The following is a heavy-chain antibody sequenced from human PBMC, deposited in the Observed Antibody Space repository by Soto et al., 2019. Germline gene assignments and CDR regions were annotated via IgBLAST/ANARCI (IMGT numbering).Heavy chain of an antibody. CDR2: ISVYNGNT. D-gene: IGHD1-1*01. J-gene: IGHJ4*02. V-gene: IGHV1-18*04. CDR3: ARRAETNGWNGFGADKYYFDF. CDR1: GYTFTNYG. Sequence: ASVKVSCKASGYTFTNYGISWVRQAPGQGLEWMGWISVYNGNTNYAQNFQDRVTMTSDTSISTAHMELSSLRSEDTAVYYCARRAETNGWNGFGADKYYFDFWGQGALVTVSS.